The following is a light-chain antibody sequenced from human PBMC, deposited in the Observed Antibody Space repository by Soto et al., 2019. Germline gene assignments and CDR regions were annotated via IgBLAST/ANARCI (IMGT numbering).Light chain of an antibody. J-gene: IGKJ1*01. CDR2: GAS. Sequence: IVMTQSPATLSVSPGESATLSCRASESMNNNLAWYQRRPGQAPRLLIYGASIRATGIPARFSGSGSGTEFTLTISSPQSEDFAVYYCQQYNNWPPWTFGQGTKVEIK. CDR3: QQYNNWPPWT. V-gene: IGKV3-15*01. CDR1: ESMNNN.